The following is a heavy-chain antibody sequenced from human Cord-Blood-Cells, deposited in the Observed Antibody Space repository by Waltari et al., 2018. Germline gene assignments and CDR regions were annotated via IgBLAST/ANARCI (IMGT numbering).Heavy chain of an antibody. D-gene: IGHD2-21*01. CDR2: ISSSSSYI. CDR3: ARVRGLRHAFDI. Sequence: EVQLVESGGGLVKPGGSLRLSCAASGFTFSSYSMTWVRQAPGKGLEWVSSISSSSSYIYYADSVKGRFTISRDNAKNSLYLQMNSLRAEDTAVYYCARVRGLRHAFDIWGQGTMVTVSS. V-gene: IGHV3-21*01. J-gene: IGHJ3*02. CDR1: GFTFSSYS.